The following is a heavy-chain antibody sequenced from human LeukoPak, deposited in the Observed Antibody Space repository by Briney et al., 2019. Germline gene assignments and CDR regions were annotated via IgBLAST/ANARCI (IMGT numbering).Heavy chain of an antibody. V-gene: IGHV1-2*02. J-gene: IGHJ5*02. CDR2: INPNSGGT. CDR1: GYTFTGYY. Sequence: GASVKVSCKASGYTFTGYYMHWVRQAPGQGLGWMGWINPNSGGTNYAQKFQGRVTMTRDTSISTAYMELSRLRSDDTAVYYCARDPVVTAEGDNWFDPWGQGTLVTVSS. D-gene: IGHD2-21*02. CDR3: ARDPVVTAEGDNWFDP.